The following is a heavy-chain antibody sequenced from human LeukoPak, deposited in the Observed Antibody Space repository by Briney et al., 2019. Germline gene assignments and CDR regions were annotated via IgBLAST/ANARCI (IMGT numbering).Heavy chain of an antibody. D-gene: IGHD4/OR15-4a*01. Sequence: ASVKVSCKASGYTFTGYYMHWVRQAPGQGLEWMGRINPNSGGTNYAQKFQGRVNMTRDTSISTAYMELSRLRSDDTAVYYCARVLAYGGHPFDYWGQGTLVTVSS. CDR3: ARVLAYGGHPFDY. V-gene: IGHV1-2*06. CDR1: GYTFTGYY. CDR2: INPNSGGT. J-gene: IGHJ4*02.